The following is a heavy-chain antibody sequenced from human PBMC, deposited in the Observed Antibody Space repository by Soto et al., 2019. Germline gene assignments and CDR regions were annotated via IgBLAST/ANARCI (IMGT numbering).Heavy chain of an antibody. D-gene: IGHD6-13*01. V-gene: IGHV3-30-3*01. CDR3: ARDVRHWGSSWCHY. Sequence: QVQLVESGGGVVQPGRSLRLSCAASGFTFSSYAMHWVRQAPGKGLEWVAVISYDGSNKYYADSVKGRFTISRDNSKNTLYLQMNSLRAEDTAVYYCARDVRHWGSSWCHYWGQGTLVTVSS. J-gene: IGHJ4*02. CDR2: ISYDGSNK. CDR1: GFTFSSYA.